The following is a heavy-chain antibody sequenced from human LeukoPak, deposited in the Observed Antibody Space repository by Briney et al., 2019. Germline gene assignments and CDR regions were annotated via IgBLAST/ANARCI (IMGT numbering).Heavy chain of an antibody. V-gene: IGHV4-39*07. CDR1: GGSISSSSYY. CDR2: IYYSGST. D-gene: IGHD2-15*01. J-gene: IGHJ6*03. CDR3: ARFVAVRGPMGYYYYYMDV. Sequence: SETLSLTCTVSGGSISSSSYYWGWIRQPPGKGLEWIGSIYYSGSTYYNPSLKSRVTISVDTSKNQFSLKLSSVTAADTAVFFCARFVAVRGPMGYYYYYMDVWGRGTTVIVSS.